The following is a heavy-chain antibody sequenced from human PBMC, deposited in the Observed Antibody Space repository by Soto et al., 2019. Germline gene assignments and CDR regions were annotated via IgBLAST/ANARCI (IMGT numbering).Heavy chain of an antibody. D-gene: IGHD3-9*01. Sequence: EVQLVESGGGFVQPGGSLRLSCTVSGFTFNIYRMHWVRQAPGQGLMWVSLINRDMNTNYADSVKGRFTITRDNAKNMVYLQMNSLRVEDTAVYYCARDFEGLGYWGQGTLVTVSS. CDR2: INRDMNT. CDR3: ARDFEGLGY. J-gene: IGHJ4*02. CDR1: GFTFNIYR. V-gene: IGHV3-74*01.